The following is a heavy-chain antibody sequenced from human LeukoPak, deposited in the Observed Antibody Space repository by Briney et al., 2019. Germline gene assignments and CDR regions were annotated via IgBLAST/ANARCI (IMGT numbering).Heavy chain of an antibody. J-gene: IGHJ5*02. CDR1: EFTFSSYW. CDR3: ASMADIAASGSRNWFDP. V-gene: IGHV3-7*01. D-gene: IGHD6-13*01. Sequence: GGSLRLSCAASEFTFSSYWMAWVRQAPGKGLEWVANIKQDGSEKYYVDSVKGRLTISRDNAKNSLYLQMNSLRAEDTAVYYCASMADIAASGSRNWFDPWGQGTLVTVSS. CDR2: IKQDGSEK.